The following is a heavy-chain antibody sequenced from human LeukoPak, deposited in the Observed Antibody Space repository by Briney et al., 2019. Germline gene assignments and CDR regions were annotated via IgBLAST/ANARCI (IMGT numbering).Heavy chain of an antibody. Sequence: SETLSLTCAVSGGSISSSNWWSWVRQPPGKGLEWIGEIYHSGSTNYSPFLKSRVTISLDKSKNQFSLKLSSVAAADTAVYYCARPIYNAYDEGREDAFDIWGQGAMVTVSS. CDR1: GGSISSSNW. CDR3: ARPIYNAYDEGREDAFDI. V-gene: IGHV4-4*02. D-gene: IGHD5-12*01. J-gene: IGHJ3*02. CDR2: IYHSGST.